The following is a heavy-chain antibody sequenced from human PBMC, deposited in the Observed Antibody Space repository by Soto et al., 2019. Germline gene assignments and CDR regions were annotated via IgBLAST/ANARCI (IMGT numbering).Heavy chain of an antibody. CDR1: GGTFSSYT. J-gene: IGHJ6*03. CDR2: IIPILGIA. CDR3: ARELTGVSSSPGPYYYYYYMDV. V-gene: IGHV1-69*04. D-gene: IGHD6-13*01. Sequence: SVKVSCKASGGTFSSYTISWVRQAPGQGLEWMGRIIPILGIANYAQKFQGRVTITADKSTSTAYMELSSLRSEDTAVYYCARELTGVSSSPGPYYYYYYMDVWGKGTTVTVSS.